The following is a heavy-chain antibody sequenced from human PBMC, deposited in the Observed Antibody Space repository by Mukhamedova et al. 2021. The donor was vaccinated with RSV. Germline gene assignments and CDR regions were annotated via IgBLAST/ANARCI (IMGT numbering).Heavy chain of an antibody. J-gene: IGHJ5*02. D-gene: IGHD1-26*01. V-gene: IGHV1-2*02. Sequence: GWINPNSGDTNYAQKFQGRVTMTRDTSISTAYMELSRLRSDDTAVYYGARISYAENWFDPWGQGTLVTVSS. CDR3: ARISYAENWFDP. CDR2: INPNSGDT.